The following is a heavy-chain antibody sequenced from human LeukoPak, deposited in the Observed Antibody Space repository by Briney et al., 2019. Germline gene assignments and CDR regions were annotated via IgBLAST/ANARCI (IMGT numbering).Heavy chain of an antibody. V-gene: IGHV4-39*02. CDR3: ARLGAGPTYYDFWSGYSSFYFDY. D-gene: IGHD3-3*01. Sequence: SETLSLTCIVSGSSTSGGNYYWGWIRQPPGKGLEWIGGISSSGNTYYNPSLKSRITISIDTSKNHFSLKLSSVTAADTAVYYCARLGAGPTYYDFWSGYSSFYFDYWGQGTLVTVSS. CDR2: ISSSGNT. J-gene: IGHJ4*02. CDR1: GSSTSGGNYY.